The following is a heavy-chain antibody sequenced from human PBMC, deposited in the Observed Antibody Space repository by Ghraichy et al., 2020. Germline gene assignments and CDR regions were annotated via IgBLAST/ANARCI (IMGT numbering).Heavy chain of an antibody. D-gene: IGHD5-18*01. CDR1: GGSISSGGYY. Sequence: TLSLTCTVSGGSISSGGYYWSWIRQHPGKGLEWIGYIYYSGSTYYNPSLKSRVTISVDTSKNQFSLKLSSVTAADTAVYYCARGGDSYGFDYYYGMDVWGQGTTVTVSS. J-gene: IGHJ6*02. CDR3: ARGGDSYGFDYYYGMDV. V-gene: IGHV4-31*03. CDR2: IYYSGST.